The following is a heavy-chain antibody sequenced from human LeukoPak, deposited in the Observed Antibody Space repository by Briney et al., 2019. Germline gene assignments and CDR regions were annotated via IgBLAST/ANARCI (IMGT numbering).Heavy chain of an antibody. Sequence: PGGSLRLSCAASGFTVSSNYMSWVRQAPGKGLEWVSVIYSGGSTYYADSVKGRFTISRDNSKNTLYLQMNSLRAEDTAVYYCARDRSGYDLNARFYYYYMGVWGKGTTVTVSS. V-gene: IGHV3-53*01. CDR1: GFTVSSNY. J-gene: IGHJ6*03. CDR2: IYSGGST. D-gene: IGHD5-12*01. CDR3: ARDRSGYDLNARFYYYYMGV.